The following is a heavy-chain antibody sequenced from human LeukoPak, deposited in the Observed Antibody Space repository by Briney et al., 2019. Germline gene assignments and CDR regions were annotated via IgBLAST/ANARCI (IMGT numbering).Heavy chain of an antibody. J-gene: IGHJ3*02. Sequence: PSGTLSLTCTVSGDSISSGDYYWSWIRQPAGKGLEWIGRISSSGSTNYNPSLKSRVTISVDTSKNQFSLKLSSVTAADTAVYFCARGPYSYDSSGAFDIWGQGTMVTVSS. V-gene: IGHV4-61*02. CDR1: GDSISSGDYY. CDR3: ARGPYSYDSSGAFDI. D-gene: IGHD3-22*01. CDR2: ISSSGST.